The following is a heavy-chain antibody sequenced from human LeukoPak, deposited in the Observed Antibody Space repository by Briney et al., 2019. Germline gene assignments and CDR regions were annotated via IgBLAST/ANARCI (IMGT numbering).Heavy chain of an antibody. CDR3: ARDPPHYYGMDV. CDR1: GGPISSYY. Sequence: SETLSLTCTVSGGPISSYYWSWLRQPPGKGLEWIGYIYYSGSTNYNPSLKSRVTISVDTSKNQFSLKLSSVTAADTAVYYCARDPPHYYGMDVWGQVTTVTVSS. CDR2: IYYSGST. V-gene: IGHV4-59*01. J-gene: IGHJ6*02.